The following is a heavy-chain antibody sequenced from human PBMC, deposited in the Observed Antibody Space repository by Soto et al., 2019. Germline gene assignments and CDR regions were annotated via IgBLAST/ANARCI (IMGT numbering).Heavy chain of an antibody. CDR1: GGSFSGYY. V-gene: IGHV4-34*01. Sequence: SETLSLTCAVYGGSFSGYYWSWIRQPPGKGLEWIGEINHSGSTNYNPSLKSRVPISVDTPEIQFSRMLISVTAADTAVYNCAREGYGSGSSYSFDDWGQGTLVTVSS. J-gene: IGHJ4*02. CDR3: AREGYGSGSSYSFDD. D-gene: IGHD3-10*01. CDR2: INHSGST.